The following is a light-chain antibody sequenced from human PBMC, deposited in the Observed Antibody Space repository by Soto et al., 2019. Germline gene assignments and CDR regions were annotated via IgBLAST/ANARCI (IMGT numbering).Light chain of an antibody. Sequence: QSALTQPASVSGSPGQSITISCTGTSSDVGGYNYVSWFQQHPGKAPKLKIYEVSNRPPGVSNRFSGSKSGYTASLTISELQAEHEADYYCTSFTSSSTWVFGGGTK. CDR2: EVS. J-gene: IGLJ3*02. V-gene: IGLV2-14*03. CDR1: SSDVGGYNY. CDR3: TSFTSSSTWV.